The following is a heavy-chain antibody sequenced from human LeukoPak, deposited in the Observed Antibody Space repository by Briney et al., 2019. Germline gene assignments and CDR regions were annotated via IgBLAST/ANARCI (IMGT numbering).Heavy chain of an antibody. Sequence: GGSLRLSCAASGFTFSSYVGSWVRQAPGKGLEWVSAISNSGGSTYYADSVKGRFTISRDNSKNTLYLQMNRLRAEDTAVYYCANEGGTTLRGDLDYWGQGTLVTVSS. CDR2: ISNSGGST. CDR3: ANEGGTTLRGDLDY. D-gene: IGHD3-10*01. CDR1: GFTFSSYV. J-gene: IGHJ4*02. V-gene: IGHV3-23*01.